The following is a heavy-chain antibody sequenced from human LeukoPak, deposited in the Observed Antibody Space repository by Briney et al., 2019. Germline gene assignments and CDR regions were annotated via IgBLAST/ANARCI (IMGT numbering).Heavy chain of an antibody. J-gene: IGHJ5*02. D-gene: IGHD3-10*01. V-gene: IGHV4-34*01. CDR3: ARLYTILPYTWFDP. CDR2: INHSGST. CDR1: GGSFSGYY. Sequence: SETLSLTCAVYGGSFSGYYWGWIRQPPGRGLEWIGEINHSGSTNYNPSLKSRVTISVDASKNQFSLRLSSVTAADTAVYYCARLYTILPYTWFDPWGQGTLVTVSS.